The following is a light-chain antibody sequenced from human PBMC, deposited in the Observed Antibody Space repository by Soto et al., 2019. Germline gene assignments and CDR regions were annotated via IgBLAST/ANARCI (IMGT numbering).Light chain of an antibody. Sequence: DIQMTQSPSTLSASVGDRVTITCRASQSISSWLAWYQQKPGKAPKLLISKASTIESGVPSRFGGSGSGIAFTLTISSRQPDDSATYYCQQYDTYPWTFGQGTKVEIK. J-gene: IGKJ1*01. CDR3: QQYDTYPWT. CDR1: QSISSW. CDR2: KAS. V-gene: IGKV1-5*03.